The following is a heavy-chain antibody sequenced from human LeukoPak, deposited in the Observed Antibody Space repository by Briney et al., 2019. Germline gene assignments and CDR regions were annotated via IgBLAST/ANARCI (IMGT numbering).Heavy chain of an antibody. CDR2: IYYSGST. V-gene: IGHV4-59*01. Sequence: SETLSLTCTVSGVSISSYYWSWIRQPPGKGLEWIGYIYYSGSTNYNPSLKSRVTISVDTSKNQFSLKLSSVTAADTAVYYCARGTIVVVTAIFNVFYYYYMDVWGKGTTVTVSS. D-gene: IGHD2-21*02. J-gene: IGHJ6*03. CDR1: GVSISSYY. CDR3: ARGTIVVVTAIFNVFYYYYMDV.